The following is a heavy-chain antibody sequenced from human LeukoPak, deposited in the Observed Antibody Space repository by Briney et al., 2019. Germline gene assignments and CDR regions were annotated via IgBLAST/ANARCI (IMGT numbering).Heavy chain of an antibody. CDR2: ISANNGNT. V-gene: IGHV1-18*01. CDR1: GHSFSSYA. Sequence: ASVRVSCKASGHSFSSYAMSWVRQAPGQGLEWMGWISANNGNTNYAQKLQGRVTMTTDTSTNTAYMELRSLRSDDTAVYYCASVYFDFWGQGTLVTVSS. CDR3: ASVYFDF. J-gene: IGHJ4*02.